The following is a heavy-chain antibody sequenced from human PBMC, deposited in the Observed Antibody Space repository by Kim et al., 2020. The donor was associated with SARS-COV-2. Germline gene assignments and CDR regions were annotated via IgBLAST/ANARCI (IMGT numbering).Heavy chain of an antibody. J-gene: IGHJ4*02. Sequence: SETLSLTCTVSGGSISSYYWSWIRQPPGKGLEWIGYIYYSGSTNYNPSLKSRVTISVDTSKNQFSLKLSSVTAADTAVYYCARSGGPSIAAAGRGAVILDYWGQGTLVTVSS. CDR3: ARSGGPSIAAAGRGAVILDY. V-gene: IGHV4-59*01. CDR1: GGSISSYY. D-gene: IGHD6-13*01. CDR2: IYYSGST.